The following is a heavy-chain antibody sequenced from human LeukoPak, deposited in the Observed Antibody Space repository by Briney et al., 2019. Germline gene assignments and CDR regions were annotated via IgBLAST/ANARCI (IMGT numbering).Heavy chain of an antibody. Sequence: PGGSLRLSCAGSGFTFSNYRMNWVRQAPGKELEWVSTINKSSSDKYYADAVKGRFTISRDNAKNSLYLQMNSLRAEDTAVYYCARRYDVWRGNVDCWGQGTLVTVSS. CDR2: INKSSSDK. V-gene: IGHV3-21*01. CDR1: GFTFSNYR. D-gene: IGHD3-3*01. CDR3: ARRYDVWRGNVDC. J-gene: IGHJ4*02.